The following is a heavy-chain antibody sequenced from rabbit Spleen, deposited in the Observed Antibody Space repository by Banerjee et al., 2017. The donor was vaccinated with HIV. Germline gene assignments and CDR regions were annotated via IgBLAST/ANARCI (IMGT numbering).Heavy chain of an antibody. CDR3: AREASSGWGVVSFYFNL. J-gene: IGHJ4*01. Sequence: QSLEESGGDLVKPGASLTLTCKASGFSFSNSYYMCWVRQAPGKGLEWIGYIEPIFGNTYYANWVNGRFTISSHNAQNTLYLQLSSLTAADTATYFCAREASSGWGVVSFYFNLWGQGTLVTVS. V-gene: IGHV1S40*01. D-gene: IGHD4-1*01. CDR2: IEPIFGNT. CDR1: GFSFSNSYY.